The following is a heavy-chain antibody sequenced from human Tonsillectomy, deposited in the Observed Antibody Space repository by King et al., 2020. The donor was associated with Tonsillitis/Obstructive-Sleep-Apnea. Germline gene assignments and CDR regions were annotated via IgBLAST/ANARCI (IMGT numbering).Heavy chain of an antibody. J-gene: IGHJ5*02. CDR2: IYPGDSDT. CDR1: GYSFTNYW. V-gene: IGHV5-51*03. Sequence: QLVQSGAEVKKPGESLKISCKSSGYSFTNYWIGWVRQMPGKGLEWMGIIYPGDSDTRYSPSFQVQVTIEADKSINTAYLQRSSLKASDTAISYCARLEVVVVAGAIPPGKNCFDPWGQGTLVTVSS. CDR3: ARLEVVVVAGAIPPGKNCFDP. D-gene: IGHD2-2*01.